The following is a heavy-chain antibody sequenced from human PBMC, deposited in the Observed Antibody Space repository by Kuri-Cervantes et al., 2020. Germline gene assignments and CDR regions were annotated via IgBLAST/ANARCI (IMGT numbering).Heavy chain of an antibody. D-gene: IGHD1-26*01. V-gene: IGHV1-2*02. J-gene: IGHJ4*02. CDR1: GYTFTGYC. CDR2: INPNSGGT. CDR3: ARDLGGKGNWELLGNS. Sequence: ASVKVSCKASGYTFTGYCMHWVRQAPGQGLEWMGWINPNSGGTNYAQKFQGRVTMTRDTSISTAYMELSRLRSDDTAVYYCARDLGGKGNWELLGNSWGQGTLVTVSS.